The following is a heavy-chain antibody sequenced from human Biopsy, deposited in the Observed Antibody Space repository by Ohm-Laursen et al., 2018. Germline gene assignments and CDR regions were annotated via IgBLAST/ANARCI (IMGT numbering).Heavy chain of an antibody. CDR3: ARDRGYYSDRTVPGYFDL. D-gene: IGHD3-22*01. V-gene: IGHV4-59*01. J-gene: IGHJ2*01. CDR2: VYYTGST. CDR1: GDSISSYY. Sequence: PGTLSLTCTVSGDSISSYYWSWIRQPPGKGLQWIGYVYYTGSTDYNPSLQSRVTISVDTSKNHFSLRLRSVTPADPAIYYCARDRGYYSDRTVPGYFDLGGRGTLVTVSS.